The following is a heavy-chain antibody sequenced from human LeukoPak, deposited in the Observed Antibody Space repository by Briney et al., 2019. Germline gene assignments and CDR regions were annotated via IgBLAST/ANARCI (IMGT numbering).Heavy chain of an antibody. CDR3: SGGWYEAFDY. D-gene: IGHD6-19*01. V-gene: IGHV4-59*01. CDR1: GGSISSYY. CDR2: IYYSGST. J-gene: IGHJ4*02. Sequence: SETLSLTCTVSGGSISSYYWSWIRQPPGKGLEWIGYIYYSGSTNHNPSLKSRVTISVDTSKNQFSLKLSSVTAADTAVYYCSGGWYEAFDYWGQGTLVTVSS.